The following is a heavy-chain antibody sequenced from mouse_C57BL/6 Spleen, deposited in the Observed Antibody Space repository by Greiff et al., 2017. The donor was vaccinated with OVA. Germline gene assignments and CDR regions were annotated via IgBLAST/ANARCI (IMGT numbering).Heavy chain of an antibody. CDR3: ASSSGYEGYYAMDD. Sequence: QVQLQQSGPGLVAPSQCLYITCTVSGFSFTSYAISWVRQPPGKGLEWLGVIWTGGGTTYNSALKSSPSISKDNSKSQVFLKMNSLQTDDTARYYCASSSGYEGYYAMDDWGQGTSVTVSS. CDR1: GFSFTSYA. J-gene: IGHJ4*01. V-gene: IGHV2-9-1*01. CDR2: IWTGGGT. D-gene: IGHD3-2*02.